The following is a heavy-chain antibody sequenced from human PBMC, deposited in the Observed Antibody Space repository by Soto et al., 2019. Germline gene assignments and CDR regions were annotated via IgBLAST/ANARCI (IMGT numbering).Heavy chain of an antibody. J-gene: IGHJ6*02. Sequence: SVTVSCQASGYTFINFFIQWVRQAPGQGLEWMGGIIPIFGTANYAQKFQGRVTITADESTSTAYMELSSLRSEDTAVYYCARFRSPAAAGPWYRLGYYYYGMDVWGQGTTVTVSS. CDR3: ARFRSPAAAGPWYRLGYYYYGMDV. D-gene: IGHD6-25*01. V-gene: IGHV1-69*13. CDR1: GYTFINFF. CDR2: IIPIFGTA.